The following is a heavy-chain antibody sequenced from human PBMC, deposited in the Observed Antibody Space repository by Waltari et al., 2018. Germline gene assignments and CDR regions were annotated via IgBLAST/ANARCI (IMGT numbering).Heavy chain of an antibody. CDR3: ARQIMITFGGVIANDY. CDR2: IYYSGST. D-gene: IGHD3-16*02. V-gene: IGHV4-39*01. J-gene: IGHJ4*02. CDR1: GGSISSSSYY. Sequence: QLQLQESGPGLVKPSETLSLTCTVSGGSISSSSYYWGWIRQPPGKGLEWIGSIYYSGSTYYNPSLKSRVTISVDTSKNQFSLKLSSVTAADTAVYYCARQIMITFGGVIANDYWGQGTLVTVSS.